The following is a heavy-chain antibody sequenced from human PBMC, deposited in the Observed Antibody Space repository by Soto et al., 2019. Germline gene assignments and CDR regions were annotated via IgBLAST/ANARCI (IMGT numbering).Heavy chain of an antibody. J-gene: IGHJ4*02. V-gene: IGHV3-7*01. D-gene: IGHD5-18*01. Sequence: EVQLVESGGGLVQPGGSLRLSCAASGFTFSSHWMNWVRQAPGKGLEWVANIKQDGSERYYLGSVQGRFTISRDNAKNSLFLQMNSLRGEDTAVYYCARGAYIYGYILDYWGQGALVTVSS. CDR1: GFTFSSHW. CDR2: IKQDGSER. CDR3: ARGAYIYGYILDY.